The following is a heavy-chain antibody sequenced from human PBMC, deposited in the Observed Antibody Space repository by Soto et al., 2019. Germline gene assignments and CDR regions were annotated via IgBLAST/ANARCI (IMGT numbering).Heavy chain of an antibody. V-gene: IGHV3-64D*06. CDR3: VKPGRAGYCSSTSCYIGFGQFDY. CDR1: GFTFSSYA. CDR2: ISSNGGST. D-gene: IGHD2-2*02. J-gene: IGHJ4*02. Sequence: EVQLVESGGGLVQPGGSLRLSCSASGFTFSSYAMHWVRQAPGKGLEYVSAISSNGGSTYYADSVKGRFTISRDNSKNTLYLQMSSLRAEDTAVYYCVKPGRAGYCSSTSCYIGFGQFDYWGQGTLVTVSS.